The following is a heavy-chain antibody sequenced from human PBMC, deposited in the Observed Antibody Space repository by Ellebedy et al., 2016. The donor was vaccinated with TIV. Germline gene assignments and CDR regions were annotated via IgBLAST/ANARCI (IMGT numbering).Heavy chain of an antibody. CDR1: RGSISSGGYY. J-gene: IGHJ6*02. CDR3: ARSLPRYYYYGMDV. V-gene: IGHV4-31*03. CDR2: IFHTGNT. Sequence: SETLSLTCTVSRGSISSGGYYWSWIRQHPGKGLEWIGYIFHTGNTYYNPSLKSRVTISVDTPNNQFSLRLSSVTAADTAVYYCARSLPRYYYYGMDVWGQGTTVTVSS.